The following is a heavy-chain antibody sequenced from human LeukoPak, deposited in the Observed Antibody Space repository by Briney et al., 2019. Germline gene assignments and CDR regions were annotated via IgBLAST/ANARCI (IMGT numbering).Heavy chain of an antibody. Sequence: GGSLRLSCAASGFTFTTYSMNWVRQAPGKGLEWVSYITTTSSIIYYADSVRGRFTISRDNAKNSLYLQMNSLRAEDTAVYYCTRDYSSSSGRAFDIWGQGTMVTVSS. CDR2: ITTTSSII. J-gene: IGHJ3*02. CDR3: TRDYSSSSGRAFDI. V-gene: IGHV3-48*01. D-gene: IGHD6-6*01. CDR1: GFTFTTYS.